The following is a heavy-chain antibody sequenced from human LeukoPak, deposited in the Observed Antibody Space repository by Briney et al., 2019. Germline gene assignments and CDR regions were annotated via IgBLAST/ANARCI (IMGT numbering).Heavy chain of an antibody. CDR1: GFTFSGYG. CDR3: AKDLSVVEAAYYMDV. J-gene: IGHJ6*03. Sequence: GGSLRLSCAASGFTFSGYGMHWVRQAPGKGLEWVAFIRYDESNKYYADSVKGRFTISRDNSRNTMYLQMNSLRAEDTAVHYCAKDLSVVEAAYYMDVWGKGTTVTISS. CDR2: IRYDESNK. V-gene: IGHV3-30*02. D-gene: IGHD2-15*01.